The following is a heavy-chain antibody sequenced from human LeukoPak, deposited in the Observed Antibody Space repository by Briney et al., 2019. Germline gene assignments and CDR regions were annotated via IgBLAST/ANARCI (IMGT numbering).Heavy chain of an antibody. D-gene: IGHD7-27*01. CDR2: IYYSGTT. J-gene: IGHJ5*02. CDR1: GGSISSNEYY. CDR3: ARGLNWGSNWFDP. Sequence: SQTLSLTCTVSGGSISSNEYYWSWIRQHPGKGLEWIGYIYYSGTTYYNSSLKSRVTISIDTSKKQFFLKLSSVTAADTAVYYCARGLNWGSNWFDPWGQGTLVTVSS. V-gene: IGHV4-31*03.